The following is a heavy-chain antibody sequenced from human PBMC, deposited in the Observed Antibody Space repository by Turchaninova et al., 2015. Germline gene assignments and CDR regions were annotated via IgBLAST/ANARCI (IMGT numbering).Heavy chain of an antibody. Sequence: QVQLQESGPGLVKRSATLSPTCTVSGGSISNSDWSWIRPPPGQGLEWFWYSYYRGSTNYNPSLKSRVTILLATSKNQFSRKLNSGTAADAAGYCCAREGSVTRPNFDYWGQGTLVTVSS. CDR1: GGSISNSD. V-gene: IGHV4-59*12. D-gene: IGHD3-10*01. CDR2: SYYRGST. J-gene: IGHJ4*02. CDR3: AREGSVTRPNFDY.